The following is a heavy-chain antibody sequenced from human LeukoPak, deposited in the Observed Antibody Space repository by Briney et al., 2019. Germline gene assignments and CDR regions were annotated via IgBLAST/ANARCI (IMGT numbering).Heavy chain of an antibody. CDR3: ARDGTAAGLYFDL. Sequence: QTGGSLRLSCAASGFTFSSYSMNWVRQAPGKGLEWVANIKQDGSEIHYVDSVKGRFTISRDNAKNSLYLQMSSLRVEDTAVYYCARDGTAAGLYFDLWGQGTLVTVSS. CDR1: GFTFSSYS. V-gene: IGHV3-7*01. CDR2: IKQDGSEI. J-gene: IGHJ4*01. D-gene: IGHD6-13*01.